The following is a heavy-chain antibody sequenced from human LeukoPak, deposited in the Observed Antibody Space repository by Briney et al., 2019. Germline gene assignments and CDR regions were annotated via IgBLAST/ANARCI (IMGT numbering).Heavy chain of an antibody. J-gene: IGHJ6*02. CDR1: GGSISSSSYY. V-gene: IGHV4-39*01. Sequence: SETLSLTCTVSGGSISSSSYYWGWIRQPPGKGLEWIGSIYYSGSTYYNPSLKSRVTISVDTSKSQFSLKLSSVTAADTAVYYCARLDWNTVFYYGMDVWGQGTTVTVSS. CDR2: IYYSGST. CDR3: ARLDWNTVFYYGMDV. D-gene: IGHD1-1*01.